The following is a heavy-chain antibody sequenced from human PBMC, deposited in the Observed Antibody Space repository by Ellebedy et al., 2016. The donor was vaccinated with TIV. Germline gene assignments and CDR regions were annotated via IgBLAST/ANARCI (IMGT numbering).Heavy chain of an antibody. V-gene: IGHV5-51*01. J-gene: IGHJ6*02. CDR3: ASTAATPPNYYYGMDV. CDR1: GYSFTSYW. D-gene: IGHD2-2*01. Sequence: GESLKISCKGSGYSFTSYWIGWVRQMPGKGLEWMGIIYPGDSDTRYSPSFQGQVTISAAKSISTAYLQWSSLKASDTAMYYCASTAATPPNYYYGMDVWGQGTTVTVSS. CDR2: IYPGDSDT.